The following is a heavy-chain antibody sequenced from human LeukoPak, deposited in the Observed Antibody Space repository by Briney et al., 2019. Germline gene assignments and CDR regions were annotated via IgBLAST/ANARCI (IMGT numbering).Heavy chain of an antibody. J-gene: IGHJ4*02. V-gene: IGHV3-21*01. D-gene: IGHD3-22*01. CDR1: GFTFSSYS. CDR3: ARDLDYYDSSPAY. CDR2: ISSSSSYI. Sequence: GGSLRLSCATSGFTFSSYSMNWVRQAPGKGLEWVSSISSSSSYIYYADSVKGRFTISRDNAKNSLYLQMNSLRAEDTAVYYCARDLDYYDSSPAYWGQGTLVTVSS.